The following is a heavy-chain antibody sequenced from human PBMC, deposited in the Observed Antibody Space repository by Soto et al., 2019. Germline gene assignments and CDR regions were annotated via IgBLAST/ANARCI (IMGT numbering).Heavy chain of an antibody. CDR1: GYTLTELS. D-gene: IGHD3-10*01. CDR3: ARGYGSGSYDSPFDY. Sequence: ASVKVSGKVSGYTLTELSMHWVRQAPGKGLEWMGGFDPEDGETIYAQKFQGRVTMTEDTSTDTAYMELSSLRSEDTAVYYCARGYGSGSYDSPFDYWGQGTLVTVSS. CDR2: FDPEDGET. J-gene: IGHJ4*02. V-gene: IGHV1-24*01.